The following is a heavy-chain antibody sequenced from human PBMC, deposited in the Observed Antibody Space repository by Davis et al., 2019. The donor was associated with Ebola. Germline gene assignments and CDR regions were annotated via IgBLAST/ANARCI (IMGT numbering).Heavy chain of an antibody. J-gene: IGHJ4*02. Sequence: GESLKISCAASGFTFSSYAMSWVRQAPGKGLEWVSAIDGGGDATYYADSVKGRFTISRDSSKNTLFLQMSSLRAEDTAVYYCAKEWGYMVRGVMIDYWGQGTLVTVSS. V-gene: IGHV3-23*01. D-gene: IGHD3-10*01. CDR2: IDGGGDAT. CDR3: AKEWGYMVRGVMIDY. CDR1: GFTFSSYA.